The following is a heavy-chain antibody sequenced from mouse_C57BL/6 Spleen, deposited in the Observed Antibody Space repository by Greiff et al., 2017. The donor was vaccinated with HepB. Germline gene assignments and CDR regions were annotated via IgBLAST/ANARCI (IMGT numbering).Heavy chain of an antibody. Sequence: EVQLQESGGGLVKPGGSLKLSCAASGFTFSSYTMSWVRQTPEKRLEWVATISGGGGNTYYPDSVKGRFTISRDNAKNTLYLQMSSLRSEDTALYYCARDYYGNPLDYWGQGTTLTVSS. V-gene: IGHV5-9*01. CDR1: GFTFSSYT. J-gene: IGHJ2*01. D-gene: IGHD2-1*01. CDR2: ISGGGGNT. CDR3: ARDYYGNPLDY.